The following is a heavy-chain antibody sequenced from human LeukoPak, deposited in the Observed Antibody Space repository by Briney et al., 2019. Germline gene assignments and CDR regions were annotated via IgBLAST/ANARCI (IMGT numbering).Heavy chain of an antibody. J-gene: IGHJ4*02. CDR2: IIPIFGTA. D-gene: IGHD1-1*01. CDR1: GDTFSSDA. CDR3: ARDLSGDVLTAPFDY. Sequence: SVKVSCKASGDTFSSDAISWVRQAPGQGLEWMGGIIPIFGTADYAQKFQGRVTITADKSTSTAYMELSSLTSEDTAVYYCARDLSGDVLTAPFDYWGQGTLVTVSS. V-gene: IGHV1-69*06.